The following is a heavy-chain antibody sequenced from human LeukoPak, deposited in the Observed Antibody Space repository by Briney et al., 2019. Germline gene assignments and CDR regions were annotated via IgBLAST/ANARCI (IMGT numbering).Heavy chain of an antibody. Sequence: GGSLRLSCAASGFTFSSYEMNWVRQAPGKGLEWVSSISSSGSTIYYADSVKGRFTISRDNAKNSLYLQMNSLRAEDTAVYYCARGAYTAAGSHPSYYYYYGMDVWGQGTTVTVSS. CDR1: GFTFSSYE. J-gene: IGHJ6*02. CDR3: ARGAYTAAGSHPSYYYYYGMDV. D-gene: IGHD6-13*01. V-gene: IGHV3-48*03. CDR2: ISSSGSTI.